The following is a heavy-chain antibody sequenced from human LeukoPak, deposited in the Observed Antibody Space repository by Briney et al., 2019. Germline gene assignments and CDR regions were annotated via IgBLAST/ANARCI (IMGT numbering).Heavy chain of an antibody. D-gene: IGHD6-13*01. Sequence: SETLSLTCAVYGGSFSGYYWGWIRQPPGKGLEWIGEINHSGSTNYNPSLKSRVTISVDTSKNQFSLKLSSVTAADTAVYYCARGRVDSSSWYENSTLDYWGQGTLVTVSS. V-gene: IGHV4-34*01. CDR3: ARGRVDSSSWYENSTLDY. J-gene: IGHJ4*02. CDR2: INHSGST. CDR1: GGSFSGYY.